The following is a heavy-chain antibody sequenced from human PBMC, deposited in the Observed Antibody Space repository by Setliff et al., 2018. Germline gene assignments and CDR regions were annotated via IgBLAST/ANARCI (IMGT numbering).Heavy chain of an antibody. D-gene: IGHD4-17*01. CDR2: ISGSGTTI. CDR3: ARAPAHDYADYMFMTTMGYYFDY. Sequence: GGSLGLSCAASGFTFSDYYMSWIRQAPGRGLEWVSYISGSGTTIYYADSVKGRFTISRDNAKNSLYLQMNSLRAEDTAVYYCARAPAHDYADYMFMTTMGYYFDYWGQGTLVTVSS. J-gene: IGHJ4*02. CDR1: GFTFSDYY. V-gene: IGHV3-11*04.